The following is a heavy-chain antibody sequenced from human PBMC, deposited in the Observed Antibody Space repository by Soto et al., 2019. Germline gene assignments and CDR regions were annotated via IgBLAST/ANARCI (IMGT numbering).Heavy chain of an antibody. J-gene: IGHJ5*02. V-gene: IGHV4-59*02. CDR3: ARENWGNSNWFAP. Sequence: SETLSLTCTVSGGSVSNDYWSWIRQPPGKGLEWIGYIYDSGSTYYNPSLKSRVTLSVDTSKNQFSLKLRSVTAADTAVYYCARENWGNSNWFAPWGQGTLVTVSS. D-gene: IGHD3-16*01. CDR1: GGSVSNDY. CDR2: IYDSGST.